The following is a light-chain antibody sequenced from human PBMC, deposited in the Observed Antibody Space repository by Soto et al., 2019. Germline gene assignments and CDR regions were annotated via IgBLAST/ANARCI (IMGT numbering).Light chain of an antibody. V-gene: IGKV1-9*01. J-gene: IGKJ3*01. CDR3: QPRDT. Sequence: IQLTQSPSFLSASVGDRVTITCRASQGISSYLAWYQQKPGKAPNLLIYAASTLQSGVPSRFSGSRSGTEFTLTISSLQPEDFATYYCQPRDTFGPGTKVDIK. CDR1: QGISSY. CDR2: AAS.